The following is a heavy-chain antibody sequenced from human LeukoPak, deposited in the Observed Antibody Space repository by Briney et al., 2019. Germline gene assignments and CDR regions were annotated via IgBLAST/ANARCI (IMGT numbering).Heavy chain of an antibody. Sequence: PSETLSLTCTVSGGSISSYYWSWIRQPPGKGLEWIGYIYYSGSTNYNPSLKSRVTISVDTSKNQLSLKLSSVTAADTAVYYCAKKGYSSGPIEPFDYWGQGTLVTVSS. CDR3: AKKGYSSGPIEPFDY. CDR2: IYYSGST. V-gene: IGHV4-59*01. CDR1: GGSISSYY. D-gene: IGHD6-19*01. J-gene: IGHJ4*02.